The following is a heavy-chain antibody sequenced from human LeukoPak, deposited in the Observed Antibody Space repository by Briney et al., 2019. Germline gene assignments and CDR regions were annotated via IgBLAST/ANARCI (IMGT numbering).Heavy chain of an antibody. CDR2: ISSSGRNI. D-gene: IGHD3-3*02. CDR1: GGSISSSSYY. V-gene: IGHV3-21*01. Sequence: PSETLSLTCTVSGGSISSSSYYRGWIRQPPGKGLEWVSSISSSGRNIYYADSVKGRFTISRDNSNNSLYLQMSSLRAEDTAVYYCARDMPRVAFLEWLSSGFDCWGQGTLVTVSS. CDR3: ARDMPRVAFLEWLSSGFDC. J-gene: IGHJ4*02.